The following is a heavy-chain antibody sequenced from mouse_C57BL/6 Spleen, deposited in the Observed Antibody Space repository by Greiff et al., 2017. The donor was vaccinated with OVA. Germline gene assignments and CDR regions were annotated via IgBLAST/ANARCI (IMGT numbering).Heavy chain of an antibody. Sequence: QVQLQQSGAELAKPGASVKLSCKASGYTFTSYWMHWVKQRPGQGLEWIGYINPSSGYTKYNQKFKDKATLTADTSSSTAYMQLSSLTYEDSAVYYGAREEVTAPYYFDDWGQGTTLTVSA. CDR2: INPSSGYT. CDR1: GYTFTSYW. J-gene: IGHJ2*01. V-gene: IGHV1-7*01. D-gene: IGHD2-1*01. CDR3: AREEVTAPYYFDD.